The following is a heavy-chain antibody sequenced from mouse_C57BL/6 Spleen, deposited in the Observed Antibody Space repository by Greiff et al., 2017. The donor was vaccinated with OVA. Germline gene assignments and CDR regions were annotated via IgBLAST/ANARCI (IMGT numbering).Heavy chain of an antibody. J-gene: IGHJ1*03. D-gene: IGHD2-4*01. CDR2: ISSGGDYI. Sequence: EVKLQESGEGLVKPGGSLKLSCAASGFTFSSYAMSWVRQTPEKRLEWVAYISSGGDYIYYADTVKGRFTISRDNARNTLYLQMSSLKSEDTAMYYCTRDPDYYDYGRYFDVWGTGTTVTVSA. CDR3: TRDPDYYDYGRYFDV. CDR1: GFTFSSYA. V-gene: IGHV5-9-1*02.